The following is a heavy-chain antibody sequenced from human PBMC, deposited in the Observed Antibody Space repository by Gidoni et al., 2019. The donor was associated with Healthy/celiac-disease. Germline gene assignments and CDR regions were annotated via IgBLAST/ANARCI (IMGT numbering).Heavy chain of an antibody. Sequence: QAQLVQSGAEMKKPGSSVKVSCKPSGDTFSRYATSWVRQAAGQALEWMGGCMAVFGTASDGQNYQGRVTISADESTSTSYMELSSLRCRDTAVYYGARGPYSGYDWGDNWFDPWGRGTLVTVSS. CDR1: GDTFSRYA. D-gene: IGHD5-12*01. CDR3: ARGPYSGYDWGDNWFDP. J-gene: IGHJ5*02. CDR2: CMAVFGTA. V-gene: IGHV1-69*01.